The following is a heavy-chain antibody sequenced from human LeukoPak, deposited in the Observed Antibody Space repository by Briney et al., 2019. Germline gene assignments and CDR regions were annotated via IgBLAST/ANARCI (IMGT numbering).Heavy chain of an antibody. D-gene: IGHD2-2*01. Sequence: MSSETLSLTCTVSGGSISCYYWSWIRQPAGKGLEWIGRIHTTGGTRYNPSLKSRITMSIDASKNQFSLKLSSVTAADTAVYYCARDLALGYCPSSSFSSPLFDYWGQGTLVTVSS. CDR1: GGSISCYY. J-gene: IGHJ4*02. V-gene: IGHV4-4*07. CDR2: IHTTGGT. CDR3: ARDLALGYCPSSSFSSPLFDY.